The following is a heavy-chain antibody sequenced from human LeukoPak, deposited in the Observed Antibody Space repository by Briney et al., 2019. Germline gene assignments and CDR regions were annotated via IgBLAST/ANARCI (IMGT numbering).Heavy chain of an antibody. Sequence: SETLSLTCTVSGGSLGSNYWTWLRQPPGKGLEYIGYIYYTGGTNYNPSLKSRVTISVDTSKNQFSLRLSSVTAADTAVYFCAKYGNSGWVIDNWGQGTLVTVYS. J-gene: IGHJ4*02. CDR1: GGSLGSNY. V-gene: IGHV4-59*08. D-gene: IGHD6-19*01. CDR2: IYYTGGT. CDR3: AKYGNSGWVIDN.